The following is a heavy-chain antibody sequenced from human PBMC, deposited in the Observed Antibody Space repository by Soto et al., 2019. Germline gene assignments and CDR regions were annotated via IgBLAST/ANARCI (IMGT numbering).Heavy chain of an antibody. V-gene: IGHV2-5*02. CDR2: IFWDDDK. CDR1: GFSLTTSGVG. Sequence: QITLNESGPTVVKPAETLTLTCTFSGFSLTTSGVGVGWIRQSPRKAPEWLSPIFWDDDKRYSASLKSRLTITKDTSKNQVVLTMASVDPADTATYYCAHRILRTVFGLVTTTAIYFDFWGQGTPVVVSS. J-gene: IGHJ4*02. D-gene: IGHD3-3*01. CDR3: AHRILRTVFGLVTTTAIYFDF.